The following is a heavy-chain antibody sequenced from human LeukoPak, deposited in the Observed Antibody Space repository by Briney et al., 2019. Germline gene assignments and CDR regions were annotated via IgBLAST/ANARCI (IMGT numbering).Heavy chain of an antibody. Sequence: ASVKVSCKASGYTFTGYYMHWVRQVPGQGLEWMGRINPNSGGTNYAQKLQGRVTMTRDTSISTAYMELSRLRSDDTAVYYCARVSPKGYYYSSGYYTYWGQGTLVTVSS. CDR2: INPNSGGT. V-gene: IGHV1-2*06. D-gene: IGHD3-22*01. CDR3: ARVSPKGYYYSSGYYTY. CDR1: GYTFTGYY. J-gene: IGHJ4*02.